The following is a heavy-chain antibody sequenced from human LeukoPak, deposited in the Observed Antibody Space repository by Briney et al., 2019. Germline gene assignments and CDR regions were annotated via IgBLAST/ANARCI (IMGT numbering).Heavy chain of an antibody. D-gene: IGHD6-13*01. CDR2: ISSSSSYI. Sequence: PGGSLRLSCAASGFAFSSYSMNWVRQAPGKGLEWVSSISSSSSYIYYADSVKGRFTISRDNAKNSLYLQMNSLRAEDTAVYYCAREGSSWYRYNWFDPWGQGTLVTVSS. V-gene: IGHV3-21*01. CDR1: GFAFSSYS. CDR3: AREGSSWYRYNWFDP. J-gene: IGHJ5*02.